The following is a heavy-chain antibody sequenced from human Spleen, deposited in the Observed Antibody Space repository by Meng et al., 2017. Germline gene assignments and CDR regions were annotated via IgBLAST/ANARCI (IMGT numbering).Heavy chain of an antibody. J-gene: IGHJ4*02. CDR2: ISFDGSNK. CDR3: AREEGSDFWSGKSLDF. CDR1: GFTFSNYA. D-gene: IGHD3-3*01. V-gene: IGHV3-30-3*01. Sequence: QVQLVESGGGVVQPGRCLSVSCAASGFTFSNYAMYWVRQAPGKGLEWVALISFDGSNKYYADSVKGRFTISRDNSKNTLYLQMNSLRAEDTAVYYCAREEGSDFWSGKSLDFWGQGTLVTVSS.